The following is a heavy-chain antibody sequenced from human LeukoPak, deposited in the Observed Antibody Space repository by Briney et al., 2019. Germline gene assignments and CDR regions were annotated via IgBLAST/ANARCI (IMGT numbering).Heavy chain of an antibody. J-gene: IGHJ4*02. CDR1: GFSFSSYW. V-gene: IGHV3-74*01. D-gene: IGHD3-10*01. CDR2: INTDGSST. CDR3: VRDLGSNY. Sequence: GGSLRLSCAASGFSFSSYWMHWVRQPPGKGLVWVSQINTDGSSTNYADAVEGRFTISRDNAKNTLYLQMNSLRAEDTAVYYCVRDLGSNYWGQGTLVTVSS.